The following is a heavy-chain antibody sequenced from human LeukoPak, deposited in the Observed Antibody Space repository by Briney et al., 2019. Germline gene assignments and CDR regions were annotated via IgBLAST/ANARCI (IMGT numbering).Heavy chain of an antibody. CDR1: GFTFSTYA. Sequence: PGGSLRLSCAASGFTFSTYAMSWVRQAPGEGLEWVSYISGSGDSIYYRDSVRGRFTISRDSSKNTLYLQMNSLRAEDTAVYYCAKKSTWYENWGQGVLVTVSS. D-gene: IGHD2/OR15-2a*01. CDR2: ISGSGDSI. V-gene: IGHV3-23*01. CDR3: AKKSTWYEN. J-gene: IGHJ4*02.